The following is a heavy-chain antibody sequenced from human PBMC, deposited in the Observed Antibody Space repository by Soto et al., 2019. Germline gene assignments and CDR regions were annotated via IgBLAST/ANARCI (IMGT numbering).Heavy chain of an antibody. CDR2: ISSNGGST. CDR1: GFTFSSYA. CDR3: VKATVGYNRNFDY. Sequence: EVQLVESGGGLVQPGGSLRLSCSASGFTFSSYAMHWVRQAPGKGLEYVSAISSNGGSTYYADSVKGRFTISRDNSKNTLYLQMSSLRAEDTAVQYGVKATVGYNRNFDYWGQGTLVTVSS. V-gene: IGHV3-64D*06. J-gene: IGHJ4*02. D-gene: IGHD5-12*01.